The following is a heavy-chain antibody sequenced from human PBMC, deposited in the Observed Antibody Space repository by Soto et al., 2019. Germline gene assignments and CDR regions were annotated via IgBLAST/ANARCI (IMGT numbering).Heavy chain of an antibody. J-gene: IGHJ6*02. CDR1: GGTFSSYA. V-gene: IGHV1-69*13. CDR2: IIPIFGTA. D-gene: IGHD3-10*01. CDR3: AAHISITMVRGVIIPQNVNHYYYYYGMDV. Sequence: VASVKVSCKASGGTFSSYAISWVRQAPGQGLEWMGGIIPIFGTANYAQKFQGRVTITADESTSTAYMELSSLRSEDTAVYYCAAHISITMVRGVIIPQNVNHYYYYYGMDVWGQGTTVTVSS.